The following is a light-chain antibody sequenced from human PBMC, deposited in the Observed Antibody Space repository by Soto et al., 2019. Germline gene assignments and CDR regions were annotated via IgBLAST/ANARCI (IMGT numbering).Light chain of an antibody. J-gene: IGKJ1*01. CDR1: QSVSSY. V-gene: IGKV3-11*01. CDR2: DAS. CDR3: QQYGSSGT. Sequence: EIVLTQSPASLSLSPGESATLSCRASQSVSSYLAWYQQKPGQAPRLLIYDASNRATGIPARFSGSGSGTDFTLTISSLEPEDFAVYYCQQYGSSGTFGQGTKVDIK.